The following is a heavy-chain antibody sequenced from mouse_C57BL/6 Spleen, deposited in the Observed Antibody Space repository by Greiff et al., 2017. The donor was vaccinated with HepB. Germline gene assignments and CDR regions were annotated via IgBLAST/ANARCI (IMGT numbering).Heavy chain of an antibody. CDR3: ARDGYDVPWFAY. CDR1: GYTFTDYN. Sequence: DVHLVESGPELVKPGASVKMSCKASGYTFTDYNMHWVKQSHGKSLEWIGYINPNNGGTSYNQKFKGKATLTVNKSSSTAYMELRSLTSEDSAVYYCARDGYDVPWFAYWGQGTLVTVSA. CDR2: INPNNGGT. J-gene: IGHJ3*01. D-gene: IGHD2-2*01. V-gene: IGHV1-22*01.